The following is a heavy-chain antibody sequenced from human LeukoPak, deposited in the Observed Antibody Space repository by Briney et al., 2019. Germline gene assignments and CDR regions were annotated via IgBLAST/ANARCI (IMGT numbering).Heavy chain of an antibody. CDR3: TDSSESDY. CDR2: ISYDGSNK. Sequence: PGRSLRLSCAASGFTFSSCAMHWVRQAPGKGLEWVAVISYDGSNKYYADSVKGRFTISRDNSKNTLYLQMNSLRAEDTAVYYCTDSSESDYWGQGTLVTVSS. D-gene: IGHD6-19*01. J-gene: IGHJ4*02. CDR1: GFTFSSCA. V-gene: IGHV3-30*04.